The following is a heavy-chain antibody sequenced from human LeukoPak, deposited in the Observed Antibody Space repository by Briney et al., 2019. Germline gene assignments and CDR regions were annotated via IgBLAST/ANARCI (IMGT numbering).Heavy chain of an antibody. D-gene: IGHD4-17*01. J-gene: IGHJ4*02. CDR1: GFTFSDYY. Sequence: GGSLRLSCAASGFTFSDYYMSWIRQAPGKGLEWISYITSSSSDTNYADSVKGRFTISRDNAKNSLYLQMNSLRAEDTAVYYCARRGGNGYGDYLMAAFDYWGQGTLVTVSS. CDR2: ITSSSSDT. V-gene: IGHV3-11*06. CDR3: ARRGGNGYGDYLMAAFDY.